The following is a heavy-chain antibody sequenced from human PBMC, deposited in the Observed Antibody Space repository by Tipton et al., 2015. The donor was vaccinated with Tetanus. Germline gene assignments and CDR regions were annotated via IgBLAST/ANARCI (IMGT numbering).Heavy chain of an antibody. J-gene: IGHJ3*02. CDR1: GGSISSSSYY. CDR2: IYYSGST. Sequence: TLSLTCTVSGGSISSSSYYWGWIRQPPGKGLEWIGSIYYSGSTCYNPSLKSRVTISVDTSKNQFSLKLSSVTAADTAVYYCARRMTTVVTRVDDAFDIWGQGTMVTVSS. V-gene: IGHV4-39*01. D-gene: IGHD4-23*01. CDR3: ARRMTTVVTRVDDAFDI.